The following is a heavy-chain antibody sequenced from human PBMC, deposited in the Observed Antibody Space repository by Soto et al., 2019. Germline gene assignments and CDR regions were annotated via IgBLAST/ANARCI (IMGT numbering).Heavy chain of an antibody. Sequence: EVQLVESGGGLVQPGGSLRLSCAASGFTFSSYWMSWVRQAPGKGLEWVANIKQDGSEKYYVDSVKGRFTISRDNAKNSLYLQXNXXXXXXXXVXXXAXXXXXXXXXXATYYYYYYGMDVWGQGTTVTVSS. CDR2: IKQDGSEK. CDR3: AXXXXXXXXXXATYYYYYYGMDV. J-gene: IGHJ6*02. V-gene: IGHV3-7*01. CDR1: GFTFSSYW.